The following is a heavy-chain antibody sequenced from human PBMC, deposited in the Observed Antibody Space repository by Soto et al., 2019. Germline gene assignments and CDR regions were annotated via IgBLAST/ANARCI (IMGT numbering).Heavy chain of an antibody. CDR2: ISGSGGST. CDR1: GFTFSSYA. V-gene: IGHV3-23*01. CDR3: AKGALLWFEELYSYDYYGRDV. Sequence: EVQLLESGGGLVQPGGSLRLSCAASGFTFSSYAMSWVRQAPGKGLEWVSAISGSGGSTYYADPVKGRFTISRDNAKNTLYLQMNSLRAEDTAVYYCAKGALLWFEELYSYDYYGRDVWGEGTTVTFSS. D-gene: IGHD3-10*01. J-gene: IGHJ6*01.